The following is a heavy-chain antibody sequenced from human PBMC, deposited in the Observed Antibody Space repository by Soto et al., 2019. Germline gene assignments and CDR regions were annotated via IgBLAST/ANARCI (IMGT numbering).Heavy chain of an antibody. CDR3: ARGLRYGHYYYGMDV. CDR2: IYYSGST. Sequence: PSETLSLTCTVSGGSMISYYWGWIRQPPGKGLEWIGSIYYSGSTYYNPSLKSRVTISVDTSKNQFSLKLSSVTAADTAVYYCARGLRYGHYYYGMDVWGQGTTVTVSS. V-gene: IGHV4-39*01. CDR1: GGSMISYY. D-gene: IGHD3-9*01. J-gene: IGHJ6*02.